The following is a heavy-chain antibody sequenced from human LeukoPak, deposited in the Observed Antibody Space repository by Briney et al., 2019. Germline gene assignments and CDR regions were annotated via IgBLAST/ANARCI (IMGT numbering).Heavy chain of an antibody. J-gene: IGHJ5*02. D-gene: IGHD1-1*01. CDR2: FFPIYGAT. CDR1: RGTFSNFG. CDR3: ARVTRGPGTTGIWFDP. V-gene: IGHV1-69*05. Sequence: GASVKVSCKASRGTFSNFGISWVRQAPGQGLEWMGDFFPIYGATNYAVKFQGRVTLTTDESTSTAYMELSSLRSEDTAVYYCARVTRGPGTTGIWFDPWGQGTLVTVSS.